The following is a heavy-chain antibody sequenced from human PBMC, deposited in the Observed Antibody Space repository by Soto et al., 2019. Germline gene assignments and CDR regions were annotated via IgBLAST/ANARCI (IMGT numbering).Heavy chain of an antibody. D-gene: IGHD6-19*01. CDR3: AVAVTGSRSPLAH. V-gene: IGHV1-69*06. CDR1: GGTFSSNA. CDR2: IIPIYASP. J-gene: IGHJ4*02. Sequence: QVQLVQSGAEVKKPGSSVKVSCKASGGTFSSNAISWVRQAPGQGLEWMGGIIPIYASPNYAQNFQGRVTVTADKGTSTAYLELSRLKFADSAIYYCAVAVTGSRSPLAHWGQGTLVIVSS.